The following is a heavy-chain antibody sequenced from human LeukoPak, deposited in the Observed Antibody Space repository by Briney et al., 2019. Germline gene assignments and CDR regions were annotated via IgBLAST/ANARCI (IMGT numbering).Heavy chain of an antibody. J-gene: IGHJ4*02. CDR1: GFTFSTYA. D-gene: IGHD1-26*01. Sequence: PGGSLRLSCAASGFTFSTYAMTWVRQAPGKGLEWVSGISGRGDSTDYADSVKGRFTISRDNSKNMLFLQMHSLRAEDSAVYYCAKGPYVYSSYPDYWGQGTLVTVSS. CDR3: AKGPYVYSSYPDY. V-gene: IGHV3-23*01. CDR2: ISGRGDST.